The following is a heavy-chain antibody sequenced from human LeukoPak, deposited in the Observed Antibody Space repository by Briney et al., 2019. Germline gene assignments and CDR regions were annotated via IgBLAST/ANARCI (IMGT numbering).Heavy chain of an antibody. CDR3: ARGTIEYFQH. V-gene: IGHV4-59*01. D-gene: IGHD5-24*01. J-gene: IGHJ1*01. CDR1: GGSISSYY. CDR2: IYYSGST. Sequence: PSETLSLTCTVSGGSISSYYWSWIRQPPGKGLEWIGYIYYSGSTNYNPSLKSRITISVDTSKNQFSLKLSSVTAADTAVYYCARGTIEYFQHWGQGTLVTVSS.